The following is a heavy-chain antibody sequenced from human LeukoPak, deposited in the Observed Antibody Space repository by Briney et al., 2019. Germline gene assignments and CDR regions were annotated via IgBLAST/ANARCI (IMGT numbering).Heavy chain of an antibody. CDR2: INPSGGST. D-gene: IGHD6-6*01. CDR3: ARATYRGPQLVGY. J-gene: IGHJ4*02. CDR1: GYTFTSYY. V-gene: IGHV1-46*01. Sequence: ASVKVSCKASGYTFTSYYMHWVRQAPGQGLEWMGIINPSGGSTSYAQKFQGRVTMTRDTSTSTVYMELSRLRSDDTAVYYCARATYRGPQLVGYWGQGTLVTVSS.